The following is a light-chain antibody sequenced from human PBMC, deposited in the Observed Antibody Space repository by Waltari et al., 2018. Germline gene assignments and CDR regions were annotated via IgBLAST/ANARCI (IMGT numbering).Light chain of an antibody. V-gene: IGKV1-39*01. Sequence: DIQMTQSPSSLSASVGDRVTITCRASQSISSYLNWYQQRPGKAPKLLISSESSLQSGVPSRFSGSGSGTDFTLTISSLQPEDIATYYCQHSYTTPLTFGPGSKVEIK. J-gene: IGKJ3*01. CDR3: QHSYTTPLT. CDR2: SES. CDR1: QSISSY.